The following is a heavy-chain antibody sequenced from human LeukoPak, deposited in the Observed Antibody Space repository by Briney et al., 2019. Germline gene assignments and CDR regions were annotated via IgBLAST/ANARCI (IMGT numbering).Heavy chain of an antibody. D-gene: IGHD2-15*01. V-gene: IGHV3-48*03. CDR1: GFTFSSYE. Sequence: PGGSLRLSCAASGFTFSSYEMNWVRQAPGKGLEWVSYISSSGSTIYYADSVKGRFTISRGNAKNSLYLHMNSLRAEDTAVYYCARDSCCSGGSCLPFFDYWGQGTLVTVSS. CDR3: ARDSCCSGGSCLPFFDY. CDR2: ISSSGSTI. J-gene: IGHJ4*02.